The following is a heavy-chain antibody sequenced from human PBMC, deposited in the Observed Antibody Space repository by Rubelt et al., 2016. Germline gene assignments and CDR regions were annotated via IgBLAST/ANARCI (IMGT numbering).Heavy chain of an antibody. CDR1: GGSISSSSYY. V-gene: IGHV4-39*01. Sequence: QLQLQESGPGLVKPSETLSLTCTVSGGSISSSSYYWGWIRQPPGKGLEWIGSIYYSGSTYYNPSLKSRVTISVDTSKNQFSLKLSSVTAADTAVYYCGRHVIYGYASGPYFKDWGQGTLISVSS. CDR3: GRHVIYGYASGPYFKD. CDR2: IYYSGST. J-gene: IGHJ1*01. D-gene: IGHD2-2*01.